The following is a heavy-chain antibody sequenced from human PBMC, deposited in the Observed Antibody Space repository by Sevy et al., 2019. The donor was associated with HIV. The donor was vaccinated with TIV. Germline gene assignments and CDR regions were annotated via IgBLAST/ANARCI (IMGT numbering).Heavy chain of an antibody. CDR1: GFTFSSYG. V-gene: IGHV3-23*01. D-gene: IGHD6-6*01. J-gene: IGHJ6*02. Sequence: GGSLRLSCAASGFTFSSYGMSWVRQAPGKGLEWVSFIGDIGNTYYADSVKCRFTMSRDNSKNTLYLQMNSLRAEDTAVYYCAKCLAALPGYYYGVDVWGQGTTVTVSS. CDR3: AKCLAALPGYYYGVDV. CDR2: IGDIGNT.